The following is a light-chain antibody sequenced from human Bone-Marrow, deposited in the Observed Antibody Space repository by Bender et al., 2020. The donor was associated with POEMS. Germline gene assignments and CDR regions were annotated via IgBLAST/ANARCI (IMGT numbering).Light chain of an antibody. CDR3: DSTDNSGNQRV. J-gene: IGLJ3*02. CDR2: VNSDGSH. CDR1: SGHTNYG. Sequence: QLVLTQSPSASASLGASVKLTCTLSSGHTNYGIAWHQQQAERGPRYLMKVNSDGSHTKGDGIPERFSGSSSGTMATLTISGAQVEDEADYYGDSTDNSGNQRVFGGVTKLTVL. V-gene: IGLV4-69*01.